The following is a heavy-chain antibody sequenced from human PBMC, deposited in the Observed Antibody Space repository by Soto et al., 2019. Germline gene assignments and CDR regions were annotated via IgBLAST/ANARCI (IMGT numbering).Heavy chain of an antibody. CDR1: GGSISSSNW. Sequence: PSETLSLTCAVSGGSISSSNWWSWVRQPPGKGLEWIGEINHSGSTNYNPSLKSRVTISVDTSKNQFSLKLSSVTAADTAVYYCARDKDYGALDYWGQGTLVTSPQ. CDR3: ARDKDYGALDY. D-gene: IGHD4-17*01. J-gene: IGHJ4*02. V-gene: IGHV4-4*02. CDR2: INHSGST.